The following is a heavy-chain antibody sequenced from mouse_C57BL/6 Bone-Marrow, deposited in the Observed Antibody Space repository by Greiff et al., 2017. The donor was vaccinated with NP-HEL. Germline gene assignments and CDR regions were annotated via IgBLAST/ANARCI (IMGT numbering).Heavy chain of an antibody. CDR2: IYPGSGST. CDR1: GYTFTSYW. Sequence: QVQLQQPGAELVKPGASVKMSCKASGYTFTSYWITWVKQRPGQGLEWIGDIYPGSGSTNYNEKFKSKATLTVDTSSSTAYMQLSSLTSEDSAVYYCAIYYGNQAWFAYWGQGTLVTVSA. D-gene: IGHD2-1*01. V-gene: IGHV1-55*01. J-gene: IGHJ3*01. CDR3: AIYYGNQAWFAY.